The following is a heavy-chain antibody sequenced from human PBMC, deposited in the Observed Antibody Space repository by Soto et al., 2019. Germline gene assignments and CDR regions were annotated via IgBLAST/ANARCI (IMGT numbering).Heavy chain of an antibody. Sequence: SETLSLTCTVSGGSISSYYWSWIRQPPGKGLEWIGYIYYSGSTNYNPSLKSRVTISVDTSKNQFSLKLSSVTAADTAVYYCARVGIVEYSSSSDWFDPWGHGSLVTVSS. CDR2: IYYSGST. J-gene: IGHJ5*02. CDR3: ARVGIVEYSSSSDWFDP. CDR1: GGSISSYY. V-gene: IGHV4-59*01. D-gene: IGHD6-6*01.